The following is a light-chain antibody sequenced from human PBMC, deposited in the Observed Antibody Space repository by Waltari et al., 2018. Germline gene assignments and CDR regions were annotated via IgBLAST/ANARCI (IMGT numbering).Light chain of an antibody. CDR2: GAS. V-gene: IGKV3-20*01. CDR3: QKYGTLPAT. J-gene: IGKJ1*01. Sequence: EIVLTQSPGTLSLSPGESATLSCRASQSVSRWLAWYQQNPGQPPRLLIYGASSRANGIPDRFSGSGSGTDFSLTISRLEPEDSAVYYCQKYGTLPATFGQGTKVEVK. CDR1: QSVSRW.